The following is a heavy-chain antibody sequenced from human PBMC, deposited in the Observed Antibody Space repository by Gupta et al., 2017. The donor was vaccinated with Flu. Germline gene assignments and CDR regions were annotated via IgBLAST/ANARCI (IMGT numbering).Heavy chain of an antibody. CDR3: ARDAGDGYNY. V-gene: IGHV4-34*01. J-gene: IGHJ4*02. Sequence: WSWIRQPPGKGLEWIGEINHSGSTNYNPSLKSRVTISVDTSKNQFSLKLSSVTAADTAVYYCARDAGDGYNYWGQGTLVTVSS. D-gene: IGHD5-12*01. CDR2: INHSGST.